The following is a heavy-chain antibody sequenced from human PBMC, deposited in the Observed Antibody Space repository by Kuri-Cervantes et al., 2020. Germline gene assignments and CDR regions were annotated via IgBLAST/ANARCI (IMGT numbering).Heavy chain of an antibody. Sequence: SCAASGFTFSNAWMSWVRQPPGKGLEWIGSIYHSGSTYYNPSLKSRVTISVDTSKNQFSLKLSSVTAADTAVYYCASLAVADPFDYWGQGTLVTVSS. CDR1: GFTFSNAW. CDR2: IYHSGST. CDR3: ASLAVADPFDY. D-gene: IGHD6-19*01. V-gene: IGHV4-38-2*01. J-gene: IGHJ4*02.